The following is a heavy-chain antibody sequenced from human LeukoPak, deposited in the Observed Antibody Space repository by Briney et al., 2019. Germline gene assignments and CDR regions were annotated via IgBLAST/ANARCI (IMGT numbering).Heavy chain of an antibody. CDR1: GGSVSSSSYY. CDR3: ASLGTLRS. Sequence: PSETLSLTWTVSGGSVSSSSYYWGWIRQPPGKGLEWIGSISYSGTNYNNPSLKSRVSISIDTSKNQFSVKLTSVTAADTAMYYCASLGTLRSWGQGTLVTVSS. J-gene: IGHJ5*02. V-gene: IGHV4-39*01. CDR2: ISYSGTN. D-gene: IGHD7-27*01.